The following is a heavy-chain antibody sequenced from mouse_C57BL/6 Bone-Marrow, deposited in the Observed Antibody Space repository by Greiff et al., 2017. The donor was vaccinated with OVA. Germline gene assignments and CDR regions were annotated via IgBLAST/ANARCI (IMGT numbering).Heavy chain of an antibody. V-gene: IGHV3-6*01. J-gene: IGHJ4*01. CDR1: GYSITSGYY. D-gene: IGHD1-1*01. CDR3: ARGEVTTVVGAMDY. Sequence: EVQLVESGPGLVKPSQSLSLTCSVTGYSITSGYYWHWIRQFPGNKLEWMGYISYDGSNNYNPSLKNRISITRDTSKNQFFLKLNSVTTEDTATYYCARGEVTTVVGAMDYWGQGTSVTVSS. CDR2: ISYDGSN.